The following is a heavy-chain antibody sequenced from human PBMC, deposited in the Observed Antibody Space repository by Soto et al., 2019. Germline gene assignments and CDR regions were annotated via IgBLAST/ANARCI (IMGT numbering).Heavy chain of an antibody. J-gene: IGHJ5*02. CDR1: GGSISSGY. V-gene: IGHV4-59*01. CDR3: TGAYYDINGYSLDP. D-gene: IGHD3-22*01. CDR2: IYYGGSI. Sequence: PSETLSLTCSVSGGSISSGYWTWIRQPPGKGLEWIGYIYYGGSINYNPSLKSRVIISVDTAKNQFSLRLSSVTAADTAVYYCTGAYYDINGYSLDPWGQGTSVTV.